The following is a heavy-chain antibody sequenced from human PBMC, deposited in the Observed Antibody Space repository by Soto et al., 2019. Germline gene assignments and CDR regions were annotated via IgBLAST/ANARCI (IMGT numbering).Heavy chain of an antibody. Sequence: GGSLRLSCAASGFTVSSNYMSWVRQAPGKGLEWVSVIYSGGSTYYADSVKGRFTISRHNSKNTLYLQMNSLRAEDTAVYYCTKDQSRNLNHGDYYYYGMDLWGPGTTVTVSS. CDR3: TKDQSRNLNHGDYYYYGMDL. V-gene: IGHV3-53*01. CDR2: IYSGGST. CDR1: GFTVSSNY. J-gene: IGHJ6*02.